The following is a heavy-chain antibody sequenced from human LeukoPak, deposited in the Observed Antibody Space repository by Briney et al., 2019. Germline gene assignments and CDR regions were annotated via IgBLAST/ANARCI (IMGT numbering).Heavy chain of an antibody. J-gene: IGHJ4*02. Sequence: TSETLSLTCTVSGGSIGTTNYYWSWFRQPPGEGLEWIGSIFYSGSTFYNPSFQSRITISVDTSQDQFSLKLGSVTAADTAVYYCSRRFSDWLAHDYWGQGSPVTVSS. D-gene: IGHD3/OR15-3a*01. CDR1: GGSIGTTNYY. CDR2: IFYSGST. V-gene: IGHV4-39*01. CDR3: SRRFSDWLAHDY.